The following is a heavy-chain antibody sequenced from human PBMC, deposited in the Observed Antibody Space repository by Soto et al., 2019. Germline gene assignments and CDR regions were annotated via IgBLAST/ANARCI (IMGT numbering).Heavy chain of an antibody. V-gene: IGHV1-69*13. CDR2: IIPIFGTA. Sequence: SVKVSCKASGGTFSSYAISWVRQAPGQGLEWMGGIIPIFGTANYAQKFQGSVTITADESTSTAYMELSSLRSEDTAVYYCARAGIAARGFDYWGQGTLVTVSS. CDR3: ARAGIAARGFDY. CDR1: GGTFSSYA. D-gene: IGHD6-6*01. J-gene: IGHJ4*02.